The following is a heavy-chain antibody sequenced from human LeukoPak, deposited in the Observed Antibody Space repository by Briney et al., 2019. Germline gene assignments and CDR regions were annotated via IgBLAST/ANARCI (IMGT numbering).Heavy chain of an antibody. CDR2: INPNSGGT. CDR3: ARGVSDYVWGTDY. D-gene: IGHD3-16*01. J-gene: IGHJ4*02. V-gene: IGHV1-2*02. Sequence: WASVKVSCKASGYTFTGYYMHWVRQAPGQGLEWMGWINPNSGGTNYAQKFQGRVTMTRDTPISTAYMELSRLRSDDTAVYYCARGVSDYVWGTDYWGQGTLVTVSS. CDR1: GYTFTGYY.